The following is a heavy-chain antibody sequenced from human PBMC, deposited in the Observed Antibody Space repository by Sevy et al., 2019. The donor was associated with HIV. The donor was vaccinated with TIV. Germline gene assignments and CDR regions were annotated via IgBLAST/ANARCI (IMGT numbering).Heavy chain of an antibody. J-gene: IGHJ4*02. CDR2: IRHGGYT. CDR1: GACISSTDYY. Sequence: SETLSLTCTVSGACISSTDYYWGRIRQSPGKGREWIASIRHGGYTFYNPSLKSRVSISADTSKNQFSLKLRFVSAAETSIYYCVGPKLTYSSGWHYFDYWGQGTVVTVSS. V-gene: IGHV4-39*01. CDR3: VGPKLTYSSGWHYFDY. D-gene: IGHD6-19*01.